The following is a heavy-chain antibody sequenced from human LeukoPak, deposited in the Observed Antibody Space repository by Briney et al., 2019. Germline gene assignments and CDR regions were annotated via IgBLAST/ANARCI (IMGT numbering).Heavy chain of an antibody. J-gene: IGHJ4*02. CDR3: ARGYSSGWSYYFDY. CDR1: GGSFSGYY. V-gene: IGHV4-59*10. Sequence: PSETLSLTCAVYGGSFSGYYWSWIRQPAGQGLEWIGRMSASGGTKYNPSLNSRVTMSVDTSKNQFSLKLSSVTAADTAVYYCARGYSSGWSYYFDYWGQGTLVTVSS. CDR2: MSASGGT. D-gene: IGHD6-19*01.